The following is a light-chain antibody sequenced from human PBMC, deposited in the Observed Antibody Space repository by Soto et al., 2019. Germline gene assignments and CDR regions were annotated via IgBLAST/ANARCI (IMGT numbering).Light chain of an antibody. V-gene: IGKV3D-15*01. CDR3: QQYDSWPLT. Sequence: EIVMTQSPGTLSVSTEEGATLSCRASQRVDRNLAWYQQKPGQAPRLLIYGASTRPTGIPDRFSGSGSGTEFSVTISSLQSEDFVVYYCQQYDSWPLTFGGGTKVEIK. CDR1: QRVDRN. CDR2: GAS. J-gene: IGKJ4*01.